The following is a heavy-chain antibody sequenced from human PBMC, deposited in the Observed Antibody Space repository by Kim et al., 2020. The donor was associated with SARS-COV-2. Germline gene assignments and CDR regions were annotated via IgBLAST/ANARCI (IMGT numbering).Heavy chain of an antibody. CDR3: AKDLFFAYCGGDCYGGFDY. V-gene: IGHV3-23*01. Sequence: GGSLRLSCAASGFTFSSYAMSWVRQAPGKGLEWVSAISGSGGSTYYADSVKGRFTISRDNSKNTLYLQMNSLRAEDTAVYYCAKDLFFAYCGGDCYGGFDYWGQGTLVTVSS. CDR1: GFTFSSYA. D-gene: IGHD2-21*02. J-gene: IGHJ4*02. CDR2: ISGSGGST.